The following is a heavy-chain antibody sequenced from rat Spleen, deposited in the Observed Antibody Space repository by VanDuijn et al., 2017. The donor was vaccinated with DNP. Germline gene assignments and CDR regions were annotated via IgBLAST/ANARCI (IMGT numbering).Heavy chain of an antibody. Sequence: EVQLVESGGGLVQPGRSMKLSCAASGFAFSNFPMAWVRQSATKGLEWVATISAYGGSTYYRDSVKGRFTISRDIAKSTLYLQMNSLRAEDTATYYCARGSTSIYWYFDFWGPGTMVTVSS. J-gene: IGHJ1*01. CDR3: ARGSTSIYWYFDF. D-gene: IGHD3-1*01. CDR1: GFAFSNFP. V-gene: IGHV5-46*01. CDR2: ISAYGGST.